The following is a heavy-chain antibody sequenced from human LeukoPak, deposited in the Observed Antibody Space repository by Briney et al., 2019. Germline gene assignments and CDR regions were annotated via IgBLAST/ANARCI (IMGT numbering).Heavy chain of an antibody. CDR3: ARGNPVTIFGVVIIPSWFDP. CDR1: GGSFSGYY. CDR2: INHSGST. J-gene: IGHJ5*02. Sequence: PSETLSLTCAVYGGSFSGYYWSWIRQPPGKGLEWIGEINHSGSTNYNPSLKSRVTISVDTSKNQFSLKLSSVTAADTAVYYCARGNPVTIFGVVIIPSWFDPWGQGTLVTASS. V-gene: IGHV4-34*01. D-gene: IGHD3-3*01.